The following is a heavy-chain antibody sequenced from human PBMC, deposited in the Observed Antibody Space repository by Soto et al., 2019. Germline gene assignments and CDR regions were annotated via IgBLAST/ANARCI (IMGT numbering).Heavy chain of an antibody. CDR3: ARVVVDIVVVVAATGAWGMDV. Sequence: SETLSLTCTVSGGSVSSGSYYWSWSRQPPGKGLEWIGYIYYSGSTNYNPSLKSRVTISVDTSKNQFSLELSSVTAADTAVYYCARVVVDIVVVVAATGAWGMDVWGQGTTVTVSS. D-gene: IGHD2-15*01. CDR1: GGSVSSGSYY. V-gene: IGHV4-61*01. J-gene: IGHJ6*02. CDR2: IYYSGST.